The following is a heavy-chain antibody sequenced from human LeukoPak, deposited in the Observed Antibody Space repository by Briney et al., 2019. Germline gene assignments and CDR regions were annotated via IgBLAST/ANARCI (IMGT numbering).Heavy chain of an antibody. CDR2: ISSSSSYI. CDR1: GFTFSTYA. V-gene: IGHV3-21*01. Sequence: GGSLRLSCAASGFTFSTYAMSWVRQAPGKGLEWVSSISSSSSYIYYADSVKGRFTISRDNAKNSLYLQMNSLRAEDTAVYYCARDKNYDILTGYQDYWGQGTLVTVSS. D-gene: IGHD3-9*01. CDR3: ARDKNYDILTGYQDY. J-gene: IGHJ4*02.